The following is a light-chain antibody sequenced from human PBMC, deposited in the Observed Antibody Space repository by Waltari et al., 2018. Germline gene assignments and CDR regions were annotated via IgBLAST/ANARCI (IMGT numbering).Light chain of an antibody. CDR1: SSDVGGYNY. J-gene: IGLJ2*01. V-gene: IGLV2-14*01. Sequence: QSALTQPASVSGSPGQSITISCTGTSSDVGGYNYVSWYQQHPGKAPKLMIYDVSKRPSGVSNRFSASKSGNTASLTISGLQAEDEADYYCSSYTSSSTFNVVFGGGTKLTVL. CDR2: DVS. CDR3: SSYTSSSTFNVV.